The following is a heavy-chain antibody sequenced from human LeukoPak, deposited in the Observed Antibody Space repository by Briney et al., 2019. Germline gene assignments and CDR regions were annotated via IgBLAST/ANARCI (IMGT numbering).Heavy chain of an antibody. CDR3: ARCDYVWGSYRLDFDY. CDR1: GGSISSYY. Sequence: SETLSLTCTVSGGSISSYYWSWIRQPPGKGLEWIGYIYYSGSTNYNPSLKSRVTISVDTSKNQFSLKLSSVTAADTAVYYCARCDYVWGSYRLDFDYWGQGTLVTVSS. D-gene: IGHD3-16*02. CDR2: IYYSGST. J-gene: IGHJ4*02. V-gene: IGHV4-59*08.